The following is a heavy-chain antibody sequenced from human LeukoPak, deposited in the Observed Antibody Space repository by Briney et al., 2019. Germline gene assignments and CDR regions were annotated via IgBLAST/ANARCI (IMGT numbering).Heavy chain of an antibody. CDR3: ARDISSHDAFDI. V-gene: IGHV1-2*02. CDR2: INPNSGGT. Sequence: ASVKVSCKASGYTFTGYYMHWVRQAPGQGLEWMGWINPNSGGTNYAQKFQGRVTMTRDTSISRAYMELSRLRSDDTAVYYCARDISSHDAFDIWGQGTMVTVSS. J-gene: IGHJ3*02. CDR1: GYTFTGYY. D-gene: IGHD2-2*01.